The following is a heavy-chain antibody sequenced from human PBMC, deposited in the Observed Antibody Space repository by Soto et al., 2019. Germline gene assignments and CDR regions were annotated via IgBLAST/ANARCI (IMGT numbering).Heavy chain of an antibody. D-gene: IGHD5-18*01. CDR1: GGSISSGGYS. CDR3: ARRYGSSFDY. J-gene: IGHJ4*02. V-gene: IGHV4-30-2*01. CDR2: IYHSGST. Sequence: SETLSLTCAVSGGSISSGGYSWSWIRQPPGKGLEWIGYIYHSGSTYYNPSLKSRVTISVDRSKNQFSLKLSSVTAADTAVYYCARRYGSSFDYWAREPWSPSPQ.